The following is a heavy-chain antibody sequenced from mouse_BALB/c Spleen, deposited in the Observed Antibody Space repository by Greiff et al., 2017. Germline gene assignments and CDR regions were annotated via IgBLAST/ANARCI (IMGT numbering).Heavy chain of an antibody. CDR3: VRDSGTGNAMDY. D-gene: IGHD4-1*01. V-gene: IGHV10-3*03. CDR1: GFTFNTYA. J-gene: IGHJ4*01. Sequence: EVHLVESGGGLVQPKGSLKLSCAASGFTFNTYAMHWVCQAPGKGLEWVARIRSKSNNYATYYADSVKDRFTISRDDSQSMLYLQMNNLKTEDTAMYYCVRDSGTGNAMDYWGQGTSVTVSS. CDR2: IRSKSNNYAT.